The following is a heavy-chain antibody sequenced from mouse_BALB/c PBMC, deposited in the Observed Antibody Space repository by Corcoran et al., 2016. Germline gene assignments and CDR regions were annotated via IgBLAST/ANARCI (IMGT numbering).Heavy chain of an antibody. D-gene: IGHD3-3*01. CDR1: GYTFTNYG. Sequence: QIQLVQSGPELKKPGETVKISCKASGYTFTNYGMNWVKQAPGKGLKWMGWINTYTGEPTYADDFKGRFAFSLETSASTAYLQINNLKNEDTATYFCARAVPYAMDYWGQGTSVTVSS. CDR3: ARAVPYAMDY. J-gene: IGHJ4*01. CDR2: INTYTGEP. V-gene: IGHV9-3-1*01.